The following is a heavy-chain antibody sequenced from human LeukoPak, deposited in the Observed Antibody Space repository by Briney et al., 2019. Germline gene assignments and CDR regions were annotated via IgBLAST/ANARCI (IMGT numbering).Heavy chain of an antibody. CDR2: ISSNGDNT. CDR1: GFTFSTSV. Sequence: PGGSLRLSCSVSGFTFSTSVMHWVRQAPGKGLEYVSAISSNGDNTYYADSVKGRFTISRDNSKNTLYLQMSSLRADDTAVYYCVRGTGYWGQGTLVTVSS. CDR3: VRGTGY. V-gene: IGHV3-64D*06. J-gene: IGHJ4*02.